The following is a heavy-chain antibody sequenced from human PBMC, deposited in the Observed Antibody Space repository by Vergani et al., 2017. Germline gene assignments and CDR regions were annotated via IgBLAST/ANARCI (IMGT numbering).Heavy chain of an antibody. V-gene: IGHV1-24*01. CDR1: GYTLTELS. D-gene: IGHD6-13*01. J-gene: IGHJ4*02. CDR2: FDPEDGET. CDR3: ATVAVSSSTFDY. Sequence: QVQLVQSGAEVKKPGASVKVSCKVSGYTLTELSMHWVRQAPGKGLEWMGGFDPEDGETMYAQKFQGRITMTEDTSTDTAYMELSSLRSENTAVYYCATVAVSSSTFDYWGQATLLTVSS.